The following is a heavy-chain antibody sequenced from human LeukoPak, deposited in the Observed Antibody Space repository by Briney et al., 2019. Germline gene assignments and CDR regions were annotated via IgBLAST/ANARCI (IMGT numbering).Heavy chain of an antibody. CDR3: AKGNSARSGSYYGDY. D-gene: IGHD1-26*01. CDR1: GFTFDSYA. CDR2: ISGSGSST. V-gene: IGHV3-23*01. Sequence: GGSLRLSCAASGFTFDSYAMSWVRQAPGSGLERVSSISGSGSSTYYADSVKGRFTISRDNSKNTLYLQMDSLRIEDTAEYYCAKGNSARSGSYYGDYWGQGTLVTVSS. J-gene: IGHJ4*02.